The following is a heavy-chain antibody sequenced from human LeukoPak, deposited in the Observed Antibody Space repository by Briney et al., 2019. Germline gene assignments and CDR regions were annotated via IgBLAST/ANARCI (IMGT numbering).Heavy chain of an antibody. CDR3: ARGYDWGVFDY. CDR2: IYTSGST. J-gene: IGHJ4*02. D-gene: IGHD3-16*01. V-gene: IGHV4-61*02. CDR1: GGSISSGSYY. Sequence: SETLSLTCTVSGGSISSGSYYWRWIRQPAGRGLEWIGRIYTSGSTNYNPSLKSRVTISVDTSKNQFSLKLSSVTAADTAVYYGARGYDWGVFDYWGQGTLVTVSS.